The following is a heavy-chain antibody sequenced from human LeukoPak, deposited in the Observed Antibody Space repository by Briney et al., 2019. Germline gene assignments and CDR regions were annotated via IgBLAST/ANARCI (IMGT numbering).Heavy chain of an antibody. CDR1: GFTFSSYS. V-gene: IGHV3-21*01. CDR2: ISSSSSYI. Sequence: PGGSLRLSCAASGFTFSSYSMNWVRQAPGKGLEWVSSISSSSSYIYYADSVKGRFTISRDNAKNSLYLQMNSLRAEDTAVYYCARDLKAYCGGDRYSRYYYYMDVWGKGTTVSVSS. J-gene: IGHJ6*03. D-gene: IGHD2-21*02. CDR3: ARDLKAYCGGDRYSRYYYYMDV.